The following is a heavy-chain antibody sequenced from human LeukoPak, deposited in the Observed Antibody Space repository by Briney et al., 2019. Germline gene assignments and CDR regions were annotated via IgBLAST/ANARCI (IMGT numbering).Heavy chain of an antibody. Sequence: SETLSLTCAVYGGSFSGYYWSWIRQPPGKGLEWIGEINHSGSTNYNPSLKSRVTISVDTSKNQFSLKLSSVTAADTAVNYCARVAGSSGSYYNVGRNYYMDVWGKGTTVTVSS. D-gene: IGHD3-10*01. V-gene: IGHV4-34*01. CDR3: ARVAGSSGSYYNVGRNYYMDV. CDR2: INHSGST. CDR1: GGSFSGYY. J-gene: IGHJ6*03.